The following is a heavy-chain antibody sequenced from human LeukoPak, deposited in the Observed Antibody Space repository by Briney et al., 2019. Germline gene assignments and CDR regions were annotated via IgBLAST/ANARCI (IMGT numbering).Heavy chain of an antibody. Sequence: KASETLSLTCTVSGGSISSYYWSWIRQPPGKGLEWIGYIYYRGSTNYNPSLKSRVTISVDTSKNQFSLKLSSVTAADKAVYYCASSSGYYSIDYWGQGTLVTVSS. CDR3: ASSSGYYSIDY. D-gene: IGHD3-22*01. CDR1: GGSISSYY. V-gene: IGHV4-59*08. CDR2: IYYRGST. J-gene: IGHJ4*02.